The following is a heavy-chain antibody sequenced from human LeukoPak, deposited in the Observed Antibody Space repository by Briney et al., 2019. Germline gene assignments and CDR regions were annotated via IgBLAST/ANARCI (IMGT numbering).Heavy chain of an antibody. CDR2: IYYSGST. J-gene: IGHJ6*03. CDR1: GGSISSYY. D-gene: IGHD6-6*01. Sequence: KASETLSLTCTVSGGSISSYYWSWIRQPPGKGLEWIGYIYYSGSTNYNPSLKSRVTISVDTSKNQFSLKLSSVTAADTAVYYCARVFRAARSLWYYYYMDVWGKGTTVTVSS. V-gene: IGHV4-59*01. CDR3: ARVFRAARSLWYYYYMDV.